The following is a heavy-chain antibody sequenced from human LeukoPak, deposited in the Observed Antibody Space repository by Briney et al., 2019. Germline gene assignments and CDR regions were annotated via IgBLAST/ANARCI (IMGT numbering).Heavy chain of an antibody. CDR3: ARGGSVTYYFDY. D-gene: IGHD4-17*01. V-gene: IGHV1-18*01. CDR1: GYTFTSYG. J-gene: IGHJ4*02. Sequence: ASVKVSCKASGYTFTSYGISWVRQATGQGLEWMGWISAYNGNTNYAQKFQGRVTITADESTSTAYMELSSLRSEDTAVYYCARGGSVTYYFDYWGQGTLVTVSS. CDR2: ISAYNGNT.